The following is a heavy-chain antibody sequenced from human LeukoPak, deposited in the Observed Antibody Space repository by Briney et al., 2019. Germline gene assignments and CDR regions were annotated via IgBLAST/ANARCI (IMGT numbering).Heavy chain of an antibody. Sequence: GGSLRLSCEASGFTFSSYTMTWVRQAPGKGLEWVSGISASGGSTHYADSVKGRFTISRDNSKNTLYLQMNSLRVEDTAVYCCAKLAYSSGWGAFDLWGQGTMVTVSS. CDR3: AKLAYSSGWGAFDL. CDR2: ISASGGST. V-gene: IGHV3-23*01. J-gene: IGHJ3*01. D-gene: IGHD6-19*01. CDR1: GFTFSSYT.